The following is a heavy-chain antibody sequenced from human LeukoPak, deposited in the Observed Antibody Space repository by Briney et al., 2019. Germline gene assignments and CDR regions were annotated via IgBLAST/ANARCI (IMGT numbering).Heavy chain of an antibody. CDR1: GYTFTSYD. CDR2: MNPNSGNT. Sequence: VSVKVSCKASGYTFTSYDINWVRQATGQGLEWMGWMNPNSGNTGYAQKFQGRVTMTRNTSISTAYMELSSLRSEDTAVYYCARGGYDFYGMDVWGQGTTVTVSS. D-gene: IGHD3/OR15-3a*01. J-gene: IGHJ6*02. CDR3: ARGGYDFYGMDV. V-gene: IGHV1-8*01.